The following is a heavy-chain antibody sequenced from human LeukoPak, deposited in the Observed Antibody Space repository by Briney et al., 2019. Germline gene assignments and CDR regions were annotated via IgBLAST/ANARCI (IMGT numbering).Heavy chain of an antibody. CDR2: ICSSSSYI. J-gene: IGHJ4*02. CDR1: GFTFSSYS. CDR3: AREREGIAAAGTKIDY. D-gene: IGHD6-13*01. V-gene: IGHV3-21*01. Sequence: GGSLRLSCAASGFTFSSYSMNWVRQAPGKGLEWVSSICSSSSYIYYADSVKGRFTISRDNAKNSLYLQMNSLRAEDTAVYYCAREREGIAAAGTKIDYWGQGTLVTVSS.